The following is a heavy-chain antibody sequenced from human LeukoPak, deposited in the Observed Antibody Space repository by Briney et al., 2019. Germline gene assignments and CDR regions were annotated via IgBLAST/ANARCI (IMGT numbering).Heavy chain of an antibody. CDR1: GGTFSSYA. V-gene: IGHV1-69*13. Sequence: ASVKVSCKASGGTFSSYAISWVRQAPGQGLEWMGGIIPIFGTANYAQKFQGRVTITADESTCTAYMELSSLRSEDTAVYYCARAQGDCSSTSCYTSWFVPWGQGTLVTVSS. CDR3: ARAQGDCSSTSCYTSWFVP. J-gene: IGHJ5*02. D-gene: IGHD2-2*02. CDR2: IIPIFGTA.